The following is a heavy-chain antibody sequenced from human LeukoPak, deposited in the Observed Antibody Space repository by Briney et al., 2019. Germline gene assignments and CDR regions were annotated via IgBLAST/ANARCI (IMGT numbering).Heavy chain of an antibody. CDR1: GGSISSYY. D-gene: IGHD2-21*02. V-gene: IGHV4-59*01. J-gene: IGHJ5*02. Sequence: SETLSLTCTVSGGSISSYYWSWIRQPPGKGLEWIGYIYYSGSTNYNPSLKSRVTISVDTSKNQFSLKLSSVTAADTAVYYCARLRDIVVVTAVYNWFDPWGQGTLVTVSS. CDR2: IYYSGST. CDR3: ARLRDIVVVTAVYNWFDP.